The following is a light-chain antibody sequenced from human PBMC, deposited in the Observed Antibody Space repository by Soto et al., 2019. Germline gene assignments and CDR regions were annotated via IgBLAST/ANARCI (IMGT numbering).Light chain of an antibody. J-gene: IGKJ1*01. CDR1: QSISNY. Sequence: DIQMTQSPSSLYASVGDRVTITCRASQSISNYLNWYQQKPGKAPKLLMFAASSLQSGVPSRFSGGGSGTDFTLTISSLQPEDCATYYCQQSYSTPRTFGQGTKVEIK. V-gene: IGKV1-39*01. CDR2: AAS. CDR3: QQSYSTPRT.